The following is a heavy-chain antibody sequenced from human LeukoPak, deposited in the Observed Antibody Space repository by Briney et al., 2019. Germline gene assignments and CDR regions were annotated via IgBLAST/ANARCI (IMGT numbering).Heavy chain of an antibody. CDR2: INPNSGGT. J-gene: IGHJ5*02. CDR1: GYTFTGYY. Sequence: GASVKVSCKASGYTFTGYYMHWVRQAPVQGLEWMGWINPNSGGTNYAQKFQGRVTMTRDTSISTAYMELSRLRSDDTAVYYCARDGGTSSGWYFHRSWGQGTLVTVSS. CDR3: ARDGGTSSGWYFHRS. V-gene: IGHV1-2*02. D-gene: IGHD6-19*01.